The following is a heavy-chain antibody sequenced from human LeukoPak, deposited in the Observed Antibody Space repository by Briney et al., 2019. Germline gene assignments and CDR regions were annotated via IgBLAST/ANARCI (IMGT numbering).Heavy chain of an antibody. V-gene: IGHV4-34*01. J-gene: IGHJ4*02. CDR3: ARVHVPPGYYFDY. Sequence: SGTLSLTCAVYGGSFSGYYWSWIRQPPGKGLEWIGEINHSGSTNYNPSLKSRVTISVDTSKNQFSLKLSSVTAADTAVYYCARVHVPPGYYFDYWGQGTLVTVSS. CDR1: GGSFSGYY. CDR2: INHSGST. D-gene: IGHD3-10*02.